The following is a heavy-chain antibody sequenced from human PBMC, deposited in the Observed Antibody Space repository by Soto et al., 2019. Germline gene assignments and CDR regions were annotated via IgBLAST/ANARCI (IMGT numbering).Heavy chain of an antibody. CDR1: GFTFSGFA. CDR3: ARFKGCSGGSCYSHFDY. Sequence: QVQLVESGGGVVQPGRSLRLSCAASGFTFSGFAMHWVRQAPGKGLEWVAVISYDGSNKYYADSVKGRFTISRDNSKNTLYVQRNSLRAEDTAVYYCARFKGCSGGSCYSHFDYWGQGTLVTVSS. V-gene: IGHV3-30-3*01. J-gene: IGHJ4*02. D-gene: IGHD2-15*01. CDR2: ISYDGSNK.